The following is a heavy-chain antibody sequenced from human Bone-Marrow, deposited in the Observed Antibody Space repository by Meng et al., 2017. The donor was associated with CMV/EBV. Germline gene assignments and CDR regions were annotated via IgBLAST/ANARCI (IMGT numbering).Heavy chain of an antibody. Sequence: SETLSLTCTVSGGSISSSSYYWGWIRQPPGKGLEWIGSIYYSGSTYYNPSLKSRVTISVDTSKNQFSLKLSSVTAADTAVYYCARCGPPYYDFWSGYPYYFDYWGQGTLVTIYS. V-gene: IGHV4-39*01. CDR3: ARCGPPYYDFWSGYPYYFDY. CDR1: GGSISSSSYY. D-gene: IGHD3-3*01. CDR2: IYYSGST. J-gene: IGHJ4*02.